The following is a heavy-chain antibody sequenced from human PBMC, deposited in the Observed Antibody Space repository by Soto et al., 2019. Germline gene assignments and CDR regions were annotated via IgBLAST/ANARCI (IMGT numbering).Heavy chain of an antibody. J-gene: IGHJ6*02. CDR1: GFTFSSYA. CDR2: ISYDGSNK. D-gene: IGHD3-16*01. CDR3: VMGGALWYYGMDV. Sequence: GGSLRLSCAASGFTFSSYAMHWVRQAPGKGLEWVAVISYDGSNKYYADSVKGRFTISRDNSKNTLYLQMNSLRAEDTAVYYCVMGGALWYYGMDVWGQGTTVTVSS. V-gene: IGHV3-30-3*01.